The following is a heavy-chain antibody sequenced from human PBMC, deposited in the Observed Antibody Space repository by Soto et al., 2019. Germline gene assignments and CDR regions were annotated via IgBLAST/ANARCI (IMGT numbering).Heavy chain of an antibody. Sequence: PGGSLRLSCAASGFTFSSYEMNWVRQAPGKGLEWVSYISSSGSTIYYADSVKGRFTISRDNAKNSLYLQMNSLRAEDTAVYYCARVPRWGGVIALYYFDYWGQGTLVTVSS. J-gene: IGHJ4*02. CDR2: ISSSGSTI. V-gene: IGHV3-48*03. D-gene: IGHD3-16*02. CDR3: ARVPRWGGVIALYYFDY. CDR1: GFTFSSYE.